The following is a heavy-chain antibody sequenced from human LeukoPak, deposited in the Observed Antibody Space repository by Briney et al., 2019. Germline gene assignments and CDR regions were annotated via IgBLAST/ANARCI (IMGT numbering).Heavy chain of an antibody. CDR3: ASERWPQRTFDI. Sequence: GGSLRLSCAASRFTVSNSYMTWVRQAPWKGLEWVSIIYGGGSTYYADSVKGRFIISRDRSENTLYLQMNSLRAEDTAVYYCASERWPQRTFDIWGQGTMVTVSS. V-gene: IGHV3-66*01. CDR2: IYGGGST. D-gene: IGHD5-24*01. CDR1: RFTVSNSY. J-gene: IGHJ3*02.